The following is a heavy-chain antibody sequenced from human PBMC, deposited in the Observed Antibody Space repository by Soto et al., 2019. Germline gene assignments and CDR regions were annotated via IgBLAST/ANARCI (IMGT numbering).Heavy chain of an antibody. CDR3: ARDFPHCSSTSCYSFN. Sequence: ASVKVSCKASGYTFTSYGISWVRQAPGQGLGWMGWISAYNGNTNCAQKLQGRVTMTTDTSTSTAYMELRSLRSDDTAVYYCARDFPHCSSTSCYSFNWGQGTLVTVSS. D-gene: IGHD2-2*01. CDR2: ISAYNGNT. V-gene: IGHV1-18*01. CDR1: GYTFTSYG. J-gene: IGHJ4*02.